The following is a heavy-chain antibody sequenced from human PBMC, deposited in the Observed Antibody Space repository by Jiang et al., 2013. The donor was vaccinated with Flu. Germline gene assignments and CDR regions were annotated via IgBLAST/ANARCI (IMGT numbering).Heavy chain of an antibody. D-gene: IGHD3-10*01. J-gene: IGHJ4*02. CDR2: ISGSGGST. CDR3: AKDLVWFGELLPPGSDY. Sequence: VQLLESGGGLVQPGGSLRLSCAASGFTFSSYAMSWVRQAPGKGLEWVSAISGSGGSTYYADSVKGRFTISRDNSKNTLYLQMNSLRAEDTAVYYCAKDLVWFGELLPPGSDYWGQGTLVTVSS. CDR1: GFTFSSYA. V-gene: IGHV3-23*01.